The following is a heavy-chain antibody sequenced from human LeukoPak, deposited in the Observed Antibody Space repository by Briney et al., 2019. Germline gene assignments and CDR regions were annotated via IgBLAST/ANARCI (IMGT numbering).Heavy chain of an antibody. V-gene: IGHV4-30-2*01. CDR2: IYHSGST. J-gene: IGHJ5*02. CDR1: GGSISSGGYY. D-gene: IGHD2-2*01. CDR3: ARSLVHNWFDP. Sequence: SETLSLTCTVSGGSISSGGYYWSWIRQPPGKGLEWIGYIYHSGSTYYNPSLKSRVTISVDRSKNQFSLKLSSVTAADTAVYYCARSLVHNWFDPWGQGTLVTVSS.